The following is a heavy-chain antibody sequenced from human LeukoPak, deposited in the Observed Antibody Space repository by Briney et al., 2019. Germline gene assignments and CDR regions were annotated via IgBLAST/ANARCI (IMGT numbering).Heavy chain of an antibody. CDR1: GYTFTSHH. CDR3: ARGRPTNLGGIY. V-gene: IGHV1-8*02. Sequence: GASVKVSCKASGYTFTSHHINWVRQAAGQGLGWMGWMNPNSGNTAYAQKFQGRVTMTWDTSINTAYMEFGSLRSEDTAVYYCARGRPTNLGGIYWGQGTLVTVSS. D-gene: IGHD7-27*01. J-gene: IGHJ4*02. CDR2: MNPNSGNT.